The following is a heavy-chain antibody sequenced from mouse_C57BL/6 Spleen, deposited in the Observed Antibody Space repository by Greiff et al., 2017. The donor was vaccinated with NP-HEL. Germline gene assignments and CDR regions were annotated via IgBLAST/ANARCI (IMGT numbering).Heavy chain of an antibody. Sequence: EVKLQESGGGLVQPGGSMKLSCVASGFTFSNYWMNWVRQSPEKGLEWVAQIRLKSDNYATHYAESVKGRFTISRDDSKSSVYLQMNNLRAEDTGIYYCTADYYAPFAYWGQGTLVTVSA. CDR3: TADYYAPFAY. V-gene: IGHV6-3*01. D-gene: IGHD1-1*01. CDR1: GFTFSNYW. J-gene: IGHJ3*01. CDR2: IRLKSDNYAT.